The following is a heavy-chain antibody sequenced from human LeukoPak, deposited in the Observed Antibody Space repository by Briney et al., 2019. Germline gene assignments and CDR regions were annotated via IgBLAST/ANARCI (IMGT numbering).Heavy chain of an antibody. CDR1: GYTFTGYY. Sequence: ASVKVSCKASGYTFTGYYMHWVRRAPGQGLEWMGWINPNSGGTNYAQKFQGRVTMTRDTSISTAYMELSRLRSDDTAVYYCAREADDNGDYVDHWGQGTLVTVSS. CDR3: AREADDNGDYVDH. V-gene: IGHV1-2*02. J-gene: IGHJ4*02. CDR2: INPNSGGT. D-gene: IGHD4-17*01.